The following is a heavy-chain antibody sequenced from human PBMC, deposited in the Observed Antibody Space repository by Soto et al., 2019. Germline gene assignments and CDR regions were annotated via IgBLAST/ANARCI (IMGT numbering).Heavy chain of an antibody. CDR3: ARDRMTTYGSVKLYYFDY. V-gene: IGHV4-39*02. D-gene: IGHD1-1*01. J-gene: IGHJ4*02. CDR2: IYYSGIR. Sequence: SETLSLTCTVSGGSITNSSSYWGWIRQPPGKGLEWMGSIYYSGIRYNNPSLKSRVTMSVDTSKNQFSLRLTSVTAADTAVYYCARDRMTTYGSVKLYYFDYWGQGTPVTVSS. CDR1: GGSITNSSSY.